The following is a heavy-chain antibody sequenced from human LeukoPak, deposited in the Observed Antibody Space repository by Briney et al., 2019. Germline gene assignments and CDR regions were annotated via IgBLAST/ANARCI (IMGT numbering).Heavy chain of an antibody. CDR2: IYYSGSN. CDR3: ARSAAAGYYSGMDV. CDR1: GGSVSSGSYY. J-gene: IGHJ6*04. D-gene: IGHD6-13*01. Sequence: SDTLSLTCTVSGGSVSSGSYYWRWIRQPPGKGLEWIGYIYYSGSNNYNPSLKSRVTISVDTSKTQFYLKLSSVTAADTAVYYCARSAAAGYYSGMDVWGKGTTVTVSS. V-gene: IGHV4-61*01.